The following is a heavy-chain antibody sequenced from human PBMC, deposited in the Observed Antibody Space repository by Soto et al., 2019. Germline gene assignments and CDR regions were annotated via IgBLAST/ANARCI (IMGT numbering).Heavy chain of an antibody. Sequence: QITLKESGPTLVKPTQTLTQTCTFSGFSLSTSGVAVGWIRQPPGKALEWLALIYWDDDKRYSPSLKSRLTITKDTSKNQVVLTMTNMDPVDTATYYCAHRPPERGLATFDPWGQGTLVTVSS. CDR1: GFSLSTSGVA. J-gene: IGHJ5*02. V-gene: IGHV2-5*02. D-gene: IGHD1-1*01. CDR2: IYWDDDK. CDR3: AHRPPERGLATFDP.